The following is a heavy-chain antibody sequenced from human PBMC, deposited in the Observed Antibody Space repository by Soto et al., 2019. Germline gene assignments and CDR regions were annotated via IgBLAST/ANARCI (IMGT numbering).Heavy chain of an antibody. D-gene: IGHD2-15*01. Sequence: EVQLVESGGGLVQPGGSLRVSCAASGFTFSSHSMNWVRQAPGKGLEWVSFISSSSTTVYYADSVKGRFTISRDNAKNSLYLQMNSLRDEDTAVDYCARDPSQDYCYVGSCHYFDYWGQGTLVTVSS. J-gene: IGHJ4*02. CDR1: GFTFSSHS. CDR3: ARDPSQDYCYVGSCHYFDY. V-gene: IGHV3-48*02. CDR2: ISSSSTTV.